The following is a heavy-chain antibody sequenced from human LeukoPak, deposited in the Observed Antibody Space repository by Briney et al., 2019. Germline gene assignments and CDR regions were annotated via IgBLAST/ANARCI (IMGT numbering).Heavy chain of an antibody. V-gene: IGHV1-8*02. D-gene: IGHD4-17*01. Sequence: ASVKVSCKASGYTFTSYDINWVRQATGQGLEWMGWMNPNSGNTDYAQKLQGRVTMTTDTSTSTAYMELRSLRSDDTAVYYCARSIGFVTTSGMDVWGQGTTVTVSS. CDR1: GYTFTSYD. J-gene: IGHJ6*02. CDR2: MNPNSGNT. CDR3: ARSIGFVTTSGMDV.